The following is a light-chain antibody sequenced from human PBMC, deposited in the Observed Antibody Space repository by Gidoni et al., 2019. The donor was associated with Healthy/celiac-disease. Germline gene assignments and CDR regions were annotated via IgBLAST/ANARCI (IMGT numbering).Light chain of an antibody. CDR2: RNN. J-gene: IGLJ2*01. Sequence: SVLTQPPSASGTPGQGVTISCSGSSSNIGSNYVYRYQQLPGTAPKLLNYRNNQRPSGVPDRFSGSKSGTSASRAISGLRSEDEADYYCAAWDDSLSGPRFGGGTKLTVL. CDR1: SSNIGSNY. V-gene: IGLV1-47*01. CDR3: AAWDDSLSGPR.